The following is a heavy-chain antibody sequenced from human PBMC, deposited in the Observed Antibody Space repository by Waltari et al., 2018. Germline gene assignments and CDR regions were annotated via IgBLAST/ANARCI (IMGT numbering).Heavy chain of an antibody. CDR1: GGSITSNRHY. CDR3: ATYIGASLGTAAFDV. D-gene: IGHD5-12*01. CDR2: ISYSGAT. J-gene: IGHJ3*01. V-gene: IGHV4-39*02. Sequence: QLQLQESGPGLVKPSEPLSLTCSVSGGSITSNRHYWGWIRQPPGQGLEWIATISYSGATYSSPSLKSRVTISRDTSKNHLSLTLASVTAADTALYYCATYIGASLGTAAFDVWGQGTMVTVSS.